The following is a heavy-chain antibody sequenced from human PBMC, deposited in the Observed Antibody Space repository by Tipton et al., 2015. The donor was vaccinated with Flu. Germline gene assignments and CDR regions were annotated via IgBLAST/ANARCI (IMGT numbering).Heavy chain of an antibody. CDR2: IYYSGST. CDR1: GGSISSSSYY. Sequence: TLSLTCTVSGGSISSSSYYWGWIRQPPGKGLEWIGSIYYSGSTYYNPSLKSRVTISVDTSKNQFSLKLSSVTAADTAVYYCARHSLGYYDILGGRFDYWGQGTLVTVSS. V-gene: IGHV4-39*01. D-gene: IGHD3-9*01. J-gene: IGHJ4*02. CDR3: ARHSLGYYDILGGRFDY.